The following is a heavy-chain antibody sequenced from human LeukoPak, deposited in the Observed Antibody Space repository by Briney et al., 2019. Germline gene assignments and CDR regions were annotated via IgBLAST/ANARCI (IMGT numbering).Heavy chain of an antibody. J-gene: IGHJ4*02. CDR1: GFTFNSYN. CDR3: VRDRALDY. CDR2: ISSSSSYM. Sequence: GGSLRLSCVASGFTFNSYNMNWVRQAPGKGLEWVSSISSSSSYMYSADSVEGRFTISRDNAKNSLYLHMNSLGVEDTAVYYCVRDRALDYWGQGTLVTVSS. V-gene: IGHV3-21*01. D-gene: IGHD3-16*02.